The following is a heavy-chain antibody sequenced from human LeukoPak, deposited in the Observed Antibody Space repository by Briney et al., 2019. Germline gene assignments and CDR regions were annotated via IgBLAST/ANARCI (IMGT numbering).Heavy chain of an antibody. J-gene: IGHJ4*02. CDR2: ISYDGSNE. D-gene: IGHD6-19*01. Sequence: GGSLRLSCAASGFTFSSYWMHWVRQAPGKGLEWVAIISYDGSNERYADSVKGRFTISRDNSKNTPYLQMNSLRTEDTAVYFCAKDRAITVAGTGLEYWGQGALVTVSS. CDR1: GFTFSSYW. CDR3: AKDRAITVAGTGLEY. V-gene: IGHV3-30*18.